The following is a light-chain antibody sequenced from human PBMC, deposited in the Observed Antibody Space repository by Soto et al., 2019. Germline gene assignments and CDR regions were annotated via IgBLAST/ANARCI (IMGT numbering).Light chain of an antibody. Sequence: SPATLSLSPGDRATLSCRASQGISSYLAWYQQKPGQPPRLLIYEASIRASGVPARFSGGGSGTDFTLTISSLEPGDFGIYYCQQRSNWPLITFGQGTRLEIK. J-gene: IGKJ5*01. CDR1: QGISSY. CDR3: QQRSNWPLIT. V-gene: IGKV3-11*01. CDR2: EAS.